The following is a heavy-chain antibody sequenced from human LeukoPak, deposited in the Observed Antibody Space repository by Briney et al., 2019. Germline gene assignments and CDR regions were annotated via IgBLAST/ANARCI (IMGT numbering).Heavy chain of an antibody. CDR2: ISWNSGSI. V-gene: IGHV3-9*03. Sequence: LTCTVSGGSISSYYWSWIRQPPGKGLEWVSGISWNSGSIGYADSVKGRFTISRDNAKNSLYLQMNSLRAEDMALYYCAKGLNSGSSPDDAFDIWSQGTMVTVSS. CDR1: GGSISSYY. J-gene: IGHJ3*02. D-gene: IGHD1-26*01. CDR3: AKGLNSGSSPDDAFDI.